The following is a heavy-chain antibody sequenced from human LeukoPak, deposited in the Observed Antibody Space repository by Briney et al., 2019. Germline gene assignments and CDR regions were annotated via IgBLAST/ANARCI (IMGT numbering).Heavy chain of an antibody. Sequence: SETLSLTCTVSSGSISTFYWSWIRLPAGKGLEWIGRIYTSGRTNYNPSLKSRVTMSLDTSKNQFSLNLSSVTAADTAVYFCARAPSGWEYSDYWGQGTLVTVFS. V-gene: IGHV4-4*07. CDR2: IYTSGRT. CDR3: ARAPSGWEYSDY. D-gene: IGHD1-26*01. J-gene: IGHJ4*02. CDR1: SGSISTFY.